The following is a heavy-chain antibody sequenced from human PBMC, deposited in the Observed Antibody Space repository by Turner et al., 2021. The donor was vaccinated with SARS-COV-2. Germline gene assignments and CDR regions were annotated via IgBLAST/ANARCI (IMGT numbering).Heavy chain of an antibody. CDR1: GGAISSSSYN. V-gene: IGHV4-39*01. Sequence: QLQLQEAGPGPVKPSGTLSPTCTVSGGAISSSSYNRGWIRQPPGKGQEWIGSINYSGNTYYNPSLKSRVTISVDTSKNQSSVKLGSVAAADTAVYYCAIAPDDYYGMDVWGQGTTVTVSS. CDR3: AIAPDDYYGMDV. J-gene: IGHJ6*02. CDR2: INYSGNT.